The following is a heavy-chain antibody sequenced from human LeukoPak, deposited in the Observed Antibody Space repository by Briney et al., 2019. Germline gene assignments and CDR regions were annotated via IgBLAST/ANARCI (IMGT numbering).Heavy chain of an antibody. CDR3: ARVSGPGPYYFYYGMDV. CDR1: GFTFSSYA. CDR2: ISYDGSNK. V-gene: IGHV3-30-3*01. D-gene: IGHD6-19*01. Sequence: GRSLRLSCAASGFTFSSYAVHWVRQAPGQGLEWVAVISYDGSNKYYADSVKGRFTISRDNSKNTLYLQMNSLRTEDTAVYYCARVSGPGPYYFYYGMDVWGQGTTVTVSS. J-gene: IGHJ6*02.